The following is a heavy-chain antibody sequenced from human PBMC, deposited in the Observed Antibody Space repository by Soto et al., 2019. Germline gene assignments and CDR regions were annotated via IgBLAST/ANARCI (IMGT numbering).Heavy chain of an antibody. D-gene: IGHD3-3*01. CDR3: ARDQRRDYVCWRGYSQGFDY. V-gene: IGHV1-3*01. J-gene: IGHJ4*02. CDR1: GYTFTMYA. CDR2: INAATGNT. Sequence: QVQLVQSGAEVKKPGASVRVSCEASGYTFTMYAIHWVRQAHGQRLDWMGWINAATGNTKSSQKFQGRVSITRDTSASTAYMELSSLRSADTALYYCARDQRRDYVCWRGYSQGFDYWGQGTLVTVSS.